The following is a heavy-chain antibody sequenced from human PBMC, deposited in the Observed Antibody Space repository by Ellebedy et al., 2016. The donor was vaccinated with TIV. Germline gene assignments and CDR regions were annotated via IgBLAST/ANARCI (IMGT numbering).Heavy chain of an antibody. Sequence: GESLKISCTASGFTFGDYPLSWVRQAPGKGLEWVGFIRSKGYGGTTEYAASVKGRFTISRDDSKSIAYLQMSSLKTEDTAVYYCGAVKLEWELPQGVDYWGQGTLVTVSS. V-gene: IGHV3-49*04. D-gene: IGHD1-26*01. J-gene: IGHJ4*02. CDR2: IRSKGYGGTT. CDR1: GFTFGDYP. CDR3: GAVKLEWELPQGVDY.